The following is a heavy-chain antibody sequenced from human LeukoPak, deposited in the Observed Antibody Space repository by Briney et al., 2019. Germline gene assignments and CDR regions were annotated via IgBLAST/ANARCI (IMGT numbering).Heavy chain of an antibody. V-gene: IGHV1-8*01. CDR2: MNTNSGNT. Sequence: GASVKVSCKASGYTFTSYDINWVRQATGQGLEWMGWMNTNSGNTGYAQKFQGRGTMTRNTSISTAYMELSSLRSEDTAVYYCARGAGRRYNWFDPWGQGTLVTVSS. J-gene: IGHJ5*02. CDR1: GYTFTSYD. CDR3: ARGAGRRYNWFDP.